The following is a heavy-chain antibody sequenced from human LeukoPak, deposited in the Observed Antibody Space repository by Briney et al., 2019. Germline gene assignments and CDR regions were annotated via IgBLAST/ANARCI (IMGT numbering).Heavy chain of an antibody. CDR2: IYTSGST. CDR3: ARNYDILTGYEYYFDY. J-gene: IGHJ4*02. Sequence: SETLSLTCTVSGGSISSYYWSWIRQPAGKGLEWIGRIYTSGSTNYNPSLKGRVTMSVDTSKNQFSLKLSSVTAADTAVYYCARNYDILTGYEYYFDYWGQGTLATVSS. CDR1: GGSISSYY. V-gene: IGHV4-4*07. D-gene: IGHD3-9*01.